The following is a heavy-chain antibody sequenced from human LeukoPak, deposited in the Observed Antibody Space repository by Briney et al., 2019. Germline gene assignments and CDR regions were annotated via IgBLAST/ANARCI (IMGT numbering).Heavy chain of an antibody. J-gene: IGHJ4*02. V-gene: IGHV1-2*02. D-gene: IGHD5-18*01. CDR2: INPNSGGT. Sequence: ASVKVSCKASGYTFSDYYIHWLRQAPGQGLEWVGWINPNSGGTNYAQKFQGRVTMTRDTSISTAHMELSRLTSDDTAVYYCAREYRYGYDYWGQGTLVTVSS. CDR3: AREYRYGYDY. CDR1: GYTFSDYY.